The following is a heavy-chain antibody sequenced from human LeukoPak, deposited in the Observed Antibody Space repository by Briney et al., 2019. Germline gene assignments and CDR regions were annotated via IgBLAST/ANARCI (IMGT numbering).Heavy chain of an antibody. CDR2: IIPTLGIA. CDR3: ARDGGYGMDV. CDR1: GGTFSSYA. Sequence: ASVTVSCKASGGTFSSYAISWVRQAPGQGLEWMGRIIPTLGIANYAQKFQGRVTITADKSTSTAYMELSSLRSEDTAVYYCARDGGYGMDVWGQGTTVTVSS. V-gene: IGHV1-69*04. J-gene: IGHJ6*02. D-gene: IGHD3-16*01.